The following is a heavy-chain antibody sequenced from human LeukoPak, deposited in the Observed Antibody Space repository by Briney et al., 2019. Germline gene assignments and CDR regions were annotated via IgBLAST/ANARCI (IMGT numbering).Heavy chain of an antibody. D-gene: IGHD2-15*01. Sequence: GASVKVSCKASGYTFTSYGISWVRQAPGQGLEWMGWISAYNGNTNYAQEVQGRVTMTTDTSTSTVYMELRSLRSDDTAVYYCARDIGYCSGGSCRYWFDPWGQGTLVTVSS. V-gene: IGHV1-18*01. J-gene: IGHJ5*02. CDR3: ARDIGYCSGGSCRYWFDP. CDR1: GYTFTSYG. CDR2: ISAYNGNT.